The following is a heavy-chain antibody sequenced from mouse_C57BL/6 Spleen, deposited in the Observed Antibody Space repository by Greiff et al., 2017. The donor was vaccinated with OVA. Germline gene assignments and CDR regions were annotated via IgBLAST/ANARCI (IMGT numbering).Heavy chain of an antibody. CDR1: GYTFTSYW. CDR2: IYPGSGST. V-gene: IGHV1-55*01. J-gene: IGHJ3*01. D-gene: IGHD1-1*01. CDR3: ARGPDYYGSRGFAY. Sequence: QVQLQQPGAELVKPGASVKMSCKASGYTFTSYWITWVKQRPGQGLEWIGDIYPGSGSTNYNEKFKSKATLTVDTSSSTAYMQLSSLTSEDSAVYYGARGPDYYGSRGFAYWGQGTLVTVSA.